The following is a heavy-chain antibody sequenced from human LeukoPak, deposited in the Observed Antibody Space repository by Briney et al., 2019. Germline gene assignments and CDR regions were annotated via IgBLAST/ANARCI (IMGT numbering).Heavy chain of an antibody. CDR3: ATPVPALY. Sequence: SETLSLTCAVYGGSFSRYYWTWIRQPPGKGLEWIGEINHSGSANYNPSLKSRVTISVDASKSQFSLRLSSVTAADTAVYYCATPVPALYWGQGTLVTVSS. D-gene: IGHD2-2*01. V-gene: IGHV4-34*01. CDR1: GGSFSRYY. J-gene: IGHJ4*02. CDR2: INHSGSA.